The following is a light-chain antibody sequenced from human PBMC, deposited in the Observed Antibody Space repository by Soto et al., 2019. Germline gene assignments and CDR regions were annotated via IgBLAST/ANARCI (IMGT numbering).Light chain of an antibody. CDR3: QQSYTTPLT. V-gene: IGKV1-39*01. CDR2: TAS. Sequence: DFQMTQSPSSLSASVGDRVTITCRASQNIGNYLNWYQHKAGKAPKFLIYTASTLQSGVPSRFSGSRSGADFTLTISSVQFEDFATYYCQQSYTTPLTFGGGTQVEIK. CDR1: QNIGNY. J-gene: IGKJ4*01.